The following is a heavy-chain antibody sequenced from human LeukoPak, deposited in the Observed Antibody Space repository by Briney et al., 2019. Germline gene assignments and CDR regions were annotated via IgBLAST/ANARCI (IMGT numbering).Heavy chain of an antibody. CDR1: GYTFTSYD. D-gene: IGHD1-14*01. J-gene: IGHJ6*02. CDR2: INPNSGGT. CDR3: ARAPGSTYGMDV. V-gene: IGHV1-2*02. Sequence: ASVKVSCKASGYTFTSYDINWVRQATGQGLEWMGWINPNSGGTNYAQKFQGRVTMTRDTSISTAYMELSRLTSDDTAVYYCARAPGSTYGMDVWGQGTTVTVSS.